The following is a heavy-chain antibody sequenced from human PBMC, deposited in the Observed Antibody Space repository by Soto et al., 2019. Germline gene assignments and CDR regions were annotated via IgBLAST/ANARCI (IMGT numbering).Heavy chain of an antibody. CDR3: AKDPTLRSSGWDVGGYFDY. V-gene: IGHV3-23*01. J-gene: IGHJ4*02. Sequence: EVQLLESGGGLVQPGGSLRLSCAASGFTFSSYAMSWVRQAPGKGLEWVSAISGSGGSTYYADSVKGRFTISRDNSKNTLYLQMNSLRAEDTAVYYCAKDPTLRSSGWDVGGYFDYWGQGTLVTVSS. CDR1: GFTFSSYA. CDR2: ISGSGGST. D-gene: IGHD6-19*01.